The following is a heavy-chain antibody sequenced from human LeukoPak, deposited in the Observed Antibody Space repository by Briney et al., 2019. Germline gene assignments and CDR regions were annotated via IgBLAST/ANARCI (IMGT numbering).Heavy chain of an antibody. CDR3: AKEESISMVRGASGLVVNWFDP. Sequence: GGSLGLSCAASGFTFSNYAMSWVRQAPGKGLEWVSGISGSGGSTYYADSVKGRFTISRDNSKNTLYLQMSSLRAEDTAVYYCAKEESISMVRGASGLVVNWFDPWGQGTLVTVSS. D-gene: IGHD3-10*01. CDR2: ISGSGGST. J-gene: IGHJ5*02. CDR1: GFTFSNYA. V-gene: IGHV3-23*01.